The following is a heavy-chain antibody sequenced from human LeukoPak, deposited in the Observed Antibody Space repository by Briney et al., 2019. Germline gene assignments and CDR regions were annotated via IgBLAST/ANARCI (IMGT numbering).Heavy chain of an antibody. CDR2: ISYDGSNK. Sequence: GRSLRLSCAASGFTFSSYAMHWDRQAPGKGLEWVAVISYDGSNKYYADSVKGRFTISRDNSKNTLYLQMNSLRAEDTAVYYCASGYCSSTSCYNIDYWGQGTLVTVSS. D-gene: IGHD2-2*02. V-gene: IGHV3-30-3*01. CDR3: ASGYCSSTSCYNIDY. CDR1: GFTFSSYA. J-gene: IGHJ4*02.